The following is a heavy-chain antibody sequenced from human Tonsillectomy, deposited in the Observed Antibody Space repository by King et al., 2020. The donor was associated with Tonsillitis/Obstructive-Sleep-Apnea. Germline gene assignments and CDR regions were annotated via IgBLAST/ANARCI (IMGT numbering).Heavy chain of an antibody. CDR2: ISGSGDTT. V-gene: IGHV3-23*04. CDR1: GFTFYTYA. Sequence: QLVQSGGGLAQPGGSLRVSCAASGFTFYTYAMSWVRQAPGKGLEWVSTISGSGDTTDYADSVKGRLTISRDNSKNTLSLQMNGLRVEDTAVYYCAKAGVGTGFGFDYWGQGTLVTVSS. J-gene: IGHJ4*02. CDR3: AKAGVGTGFGFDY. D-gene: IGHD2-8*02.